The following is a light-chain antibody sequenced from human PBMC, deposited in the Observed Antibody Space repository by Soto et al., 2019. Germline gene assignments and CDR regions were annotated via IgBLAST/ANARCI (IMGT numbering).Light chain of an antibody. CDR1: SSDVGLYDY. V-gene: IGLV2-14*01. CDR3: SSYTSDSSYV. J-gene: IGLJ1*01. CDR2: AVS. Sequence: QSALTQPASVSGSPGQSITISCTGTSSDVGLYDYVSWYQQHPGKAPQLMIYAVSNRPSGVSNRFSASKSGNTASLFISGLQAEDEADYYCSSYTSDSSYVSGSGT.